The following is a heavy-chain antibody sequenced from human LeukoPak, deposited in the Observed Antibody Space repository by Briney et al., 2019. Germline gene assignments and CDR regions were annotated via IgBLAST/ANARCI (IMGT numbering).Heavy chain of an antibody. CDR1: GGTFSSYT. V-gene: IGHV1-69*04. CDR2: IIPILGIA. Sequence: ASVKVSCKASGGTFSSYTISWVRQAPRQGLEWMGRIIPILGIANYAQKFQGRVTITADKSTSTAYMELSSLSSEDTAVYYCARDPFRDYYMDVWGKGTTVTVSS. CDR3: ARDPFRDYYMDV. J-gene: IGHJ6*03.